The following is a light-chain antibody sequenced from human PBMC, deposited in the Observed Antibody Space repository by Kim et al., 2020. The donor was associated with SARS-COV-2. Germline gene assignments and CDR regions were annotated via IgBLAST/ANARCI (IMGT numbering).Light chain of an antibody. CDR1: QDVSFN. CDR3: QQSNNWPRT. Sequence: SPGGSATLSCRANQDVSFNLAWYQQKPGQAPRLLIYSTSIRATGIPARFSGAGSRTDFTLTISGLQSEDFAVYYCQQSNNWPRTFGQGTKVDIK. CDR2: STS. V-gene: IGKV3-15*01. J-gene: IGKJ1*01.